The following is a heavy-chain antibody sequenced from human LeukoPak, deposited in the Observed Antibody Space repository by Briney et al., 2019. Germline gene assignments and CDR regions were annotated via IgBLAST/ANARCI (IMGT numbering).Heavy chain of an antibody. J-gene: IGHJ4*02. CDR2: IYHSGST. D-gene: IGHD5-12*01. Sequence: PSETLSLTCTVSGYSISSGYYCGWIRQPPGKGREWIGGIYHSGSTYYNPSLKSRVTISVDTSKNQFSLKLSSVTAADTAVYYCARGYSGYDSYYFDYWGQGTLVTVSS. CDR1: GYSISSGYY. CDR3: ARGYSGYDSYYFDY. V-gene: IGHV4-38-2*02.